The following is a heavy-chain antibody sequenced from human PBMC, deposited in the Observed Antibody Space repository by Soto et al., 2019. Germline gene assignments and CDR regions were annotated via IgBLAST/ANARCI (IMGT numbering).Heavy chain of an antibody. CDR3: ASSTVTNSLSASSYMDV. CDR1: GGSISSYY. V-gene: IGHV4-59*08. J-gene: IGHJ6*03. Sequence: PSETLSLTCTVSGGSISSYYWSWIRQPPGKGLEWIGYIYYSGSTNYNPSLKSRVTISVDTSKNQFSLKLSSVTAADTAVYYCASSTVTNSLSASSYMDVWAQGTAVPVS. D-gene: IGHD4-17*01. CDR2: IYYSGST.